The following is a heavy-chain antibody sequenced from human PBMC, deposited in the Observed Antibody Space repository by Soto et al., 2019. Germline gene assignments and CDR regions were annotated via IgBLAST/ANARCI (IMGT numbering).Heavy chain of an antibody. J-gene: IGHJ4*02. V-gene: IGHV1-18*04. D-gene: IGHD2-2*02. CDR1: GYTFTSYG. Sequence: ASVKVSCKASGYTFTSYGISWVRQAPGQGLEWMGWISAYNRNTNYAQKLQGRVTMTTDTSTSTAYMELRSLRSDDTAVYSCARDFCSSTSCYKAGTDYWGQGTLVTVSS. CDR2: ISAYNRNT. CDR3: ARDFCSSTSCYKAGTDY.